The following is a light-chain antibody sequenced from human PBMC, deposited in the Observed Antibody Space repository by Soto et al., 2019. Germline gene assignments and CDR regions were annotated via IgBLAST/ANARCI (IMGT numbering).Light chain of an antibody. Sequence: QSALTQPVSVSGSPGQSITISCTGTSSDVGGSDYVSWYQQHPGKAPKLMIYEVSYRPSGVSNRFSGSKSGNTASLTISGLQADDEADYYCISYTTTGTLVFGGGTKLTVL. V-gene: IGLV2-14*01. CDR3: ISYTTTGTLV. CDR1: SSDVGGSDY. CDR2: EVS. J-gene: IGLJ3*02.